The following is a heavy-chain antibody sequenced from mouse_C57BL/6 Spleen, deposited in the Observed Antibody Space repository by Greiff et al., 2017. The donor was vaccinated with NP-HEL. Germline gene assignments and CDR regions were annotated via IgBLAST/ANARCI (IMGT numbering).Heavy chain of an antibody. CDR2: IDPETGGT. CDR1: GYTFTDYE. CDR3: TRGGGGGSFAY. J-gene: IGHJ3*01. V-gene: IGHV1-15*01. Sequence: QVQLQQSGAELVRPGASVTLSCKASGYTFTDYEMHWVKQTPVHGLEWIGAIDPETGGTAYNQKFKGKAILTADKSSSTAYMELRSLTSEDSAVYYCTRGGGGGSFAYWGQGTLVTVSA.